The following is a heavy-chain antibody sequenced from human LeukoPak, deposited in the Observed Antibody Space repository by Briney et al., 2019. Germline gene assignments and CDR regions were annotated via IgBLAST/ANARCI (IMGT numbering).Heavy chain of an antibody. Sequence: GASVKVSCKASGHTFTSYYMHWVRQAPGQGLEWMGIINPSGGSTSYAQKFQGRVTMTRDMSTSTVYMELSSLRSEDTAVYYCARVARVTMVRGPNIWGEFAYWGQGTLVTVSS. J-gene: IGHJ4*02. CDR3: ARVARVTMVRGPNIWGEFAY. V-gene: IGHV1-46*01. CDR1: GHTFTSYY. D-gene: IGHD3-10*01. CDR2: INPSGGST.